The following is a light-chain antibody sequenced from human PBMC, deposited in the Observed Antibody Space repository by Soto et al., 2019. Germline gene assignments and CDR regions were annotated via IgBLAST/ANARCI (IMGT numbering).Light chain of an antibody. Sequence: QSVLTQPASVSGSPGQSIAISCTGTSSDVGGYDYVSWYQQIPGKAPKLMIYDVNNRPSGASNRFSVSKSGNTASLTISGLQAAVVADYYCSSYTSSSTHVFGTGTNVTVL. CDR2: DVN. J-gene: IGLJ1*01. CDR1: SSDVGGYDY. V-gene: IGLV2-14*03. CDR3: SSYTSSSTHV.